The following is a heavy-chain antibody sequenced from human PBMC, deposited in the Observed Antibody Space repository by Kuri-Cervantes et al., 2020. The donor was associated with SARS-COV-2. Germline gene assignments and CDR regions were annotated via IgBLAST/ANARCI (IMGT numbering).Heavy chain of an antibody. J-gene: IGHJ4*02. Sequence: GGSLRLSCVASGFTFSSYAIHCVRQAPGKGLEWVAVISDDGKKKYYADSVKGRFTISRDNSKNTVYLQMNSLRPEDTALYYCTREAYDYNMGFDSWGQGTLVTVSS. CDR1: GFTFSSYA. CDR2: ISDDGKKK. CDR3: TREAYDYNMGFDS. V-gene: IGHV3-30*04. D-gene: IGHD4-11*01.